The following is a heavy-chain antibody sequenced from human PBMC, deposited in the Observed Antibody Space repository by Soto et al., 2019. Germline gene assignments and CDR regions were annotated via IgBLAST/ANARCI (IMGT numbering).Heavy chain of an antibody. CDR1: GGSISSGGYY. D-gene: IGHD2-2*01. CDR2: IYYSGST. J-gene: IGHJ6*02. CDR3: ARQCPDGRMDV. Sequence: QVQLQESGPGLVKPSQTLSLTCTVSGGSISSGGYYWSWIRQHPGKGLEWIGYIYYSGSTYYNPSLTSRVTMSVDTSKNQFSLKLSSVTAAYTAVYYCARQCPDGRMDVWGQGSTVTVSS. V-gene: IGHV4-31*03.